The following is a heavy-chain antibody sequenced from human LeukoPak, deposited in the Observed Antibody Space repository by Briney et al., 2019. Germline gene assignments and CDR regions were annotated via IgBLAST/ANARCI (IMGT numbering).Heavy chain of an antibody. Sequence: SETLSLTCAVYGGSLSVYFGSCIREPPGKGGEWRGEINDSGSTNYNPSLKSRVTITVEASKNKFSLKLSSVTAADPAVYYCARGGYSYGFLNYWGQGTLVTVSS. CDR2: INDSGST. CDR1: GGSLSVYF. V-gene: IGHV4-34*01. D-gene: IGHD5-18*01. J-gene: IGHJ4*02. CDR3: ARGGYSYGFLNY.